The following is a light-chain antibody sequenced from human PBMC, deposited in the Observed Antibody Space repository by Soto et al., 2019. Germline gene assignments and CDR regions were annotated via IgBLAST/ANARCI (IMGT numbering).Light chain of an antibody. CDR1: QNVRTF. Sequence: EVVLTQSPPTLSLSPGERATLSCRASQNVRTFLDWYQQKPGQAPRLLIYGASNRATGIPARFSGSGSGTDFTLTISSLEPEDFAVYYCQQYGSSPVTFGQGTRLEIK. V-gene: IGKV3-11*01. CDR3: QQYGSSPVT. J-gene: IGKJ5*01. CDR2: GAS.